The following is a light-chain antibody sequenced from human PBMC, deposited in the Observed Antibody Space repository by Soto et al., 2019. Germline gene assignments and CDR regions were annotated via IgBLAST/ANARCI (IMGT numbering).Light chain of an antibody. CDR3: QYFGIWLPGAS. CDR2: DAT. Sequence: EIVLTQSPVTLSLSPGERATLSCRASQSINNYLAWYQQKPGQPPRLLIYDATNRASAIPVRFSGCGSGTDFTLSMSCLEPEDSAVYCCQYFGIWLPGASFGGGARVEMK. V-gene: IGKV3-11*01. CDR1: QSINNY. J-gene: IGKJ4*01.